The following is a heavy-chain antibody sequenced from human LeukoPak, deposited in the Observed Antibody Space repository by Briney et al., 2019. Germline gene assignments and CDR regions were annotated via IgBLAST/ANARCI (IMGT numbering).Heavy chain of an antibody. CDR1: GGSLSSGSHY. CDR2: IHTSVNT. D-gene: IGHD6-13*01. V-gene: IGHV4-61*02. J-gene: IGHJ4*02. CDR3: ARGNLATGTFYFDY. Sequence: PSQTLSLTCTVSGGSLSSGSHYGSWIRQPAGKGLEWIGRIHTSVNTNYNPSLKSRVTISLDTSKNQFSLKLSSVTAADTAVYYCARGNLATGTFYFDYWGQGTLVTVSS.